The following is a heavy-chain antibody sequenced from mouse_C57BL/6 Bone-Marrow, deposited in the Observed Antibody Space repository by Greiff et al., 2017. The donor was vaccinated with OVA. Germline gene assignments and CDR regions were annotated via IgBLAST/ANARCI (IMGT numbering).Heavy chain of an antibody. CDR3: TRDGGDYYGSSYLY. CDR1: GYTFTDYE. D-gene: IGHD1-1*01. V-gene: IGHV1-15*01. Sequence: VQLQESGAELVRPGASVTLSCKASGYTFTDYEMHWVKQTPVHGLEWIGAIDPETGGTAYNQKFKGKAIRTADKSSSTAYMELRSLTSEDSAVYYCTRDGGDYYGSSYLYWGQGTTLTVSS. CDR2: IDPETGGT. J-gene: IGHJ2*01.